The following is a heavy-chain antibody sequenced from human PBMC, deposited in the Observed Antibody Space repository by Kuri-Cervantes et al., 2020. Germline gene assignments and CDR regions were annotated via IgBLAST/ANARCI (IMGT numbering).Heavy chain of an antibody. D-gene: IGHD1-26*01. V-gene: IGHV3-23*01. CDR2: ISGSGGST. CDR3: ARAIVGAGVYYYYGMDV. J-gene: IGHJ6*02. Sequence: GESLKISCAASGFTFSSCAMSWVRQAPGKGLEWVSAISGSGGSTYYADSVKGRFTISRDNSKNTLYLQMNSLRAEDTAVYYCARAIVGAGVYYYYGMDVWGQGTTVTVSS. CDR1: GFTFSSCA.